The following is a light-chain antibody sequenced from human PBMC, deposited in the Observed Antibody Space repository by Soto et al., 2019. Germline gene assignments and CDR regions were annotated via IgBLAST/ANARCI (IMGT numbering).Light chain of an antibody. CDR1: SSNSEAGYD. CDR2: GNI. J-gene: IGLJ1*01. Sequence: QSVLTQPPSVSGATGQRVTISCTGSSSNSEAGYDVHWYQQRPGTAPKLLSFGNINRPSGVPDRFSGSKSGTSASLALPGLQADDEGDDYCQAYDSTLSARYVFGNGTKLTVL. V-gene: IGLV1-40*01. CDR3: QAYDSTLSARYV.